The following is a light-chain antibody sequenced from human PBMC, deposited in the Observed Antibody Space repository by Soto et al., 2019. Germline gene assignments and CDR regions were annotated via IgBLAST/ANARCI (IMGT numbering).Light chain of an antibody. CDR1: QSFSSY. Sequence: EIVLTQAPATLSFSPGERATLSCRASQSFSSYLAWYQQNPGQAPRLLIYDASNMSTVIPSRFSGSGSGTDFTLTISSLEPEDFAVYYCQQRSNWPPTFGGGTKVESK. V-gene: IGKV3-11*01. CDR2: DAS. J-gene: IGKJ4*01. CDR3: QQRSNWPPT.